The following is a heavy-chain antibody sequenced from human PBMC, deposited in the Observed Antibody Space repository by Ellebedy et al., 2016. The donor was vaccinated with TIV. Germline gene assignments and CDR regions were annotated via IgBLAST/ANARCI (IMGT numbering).Heavy chain of an antibody. V-gene: IGHV4-59*11. CDR3: TRDVLDNTSKYSYYMDV. CDR1: GGFIGSHY. CDR2: IFYSGNT. J-gene: IGHJ6*03. D-gene: IGHD2/OR15-2a*01. Sequence: SETLSLXXTVSGGFIGSHYWSWVRQPPGKGLEWIGYIFYSGNTKYNPSLKSRVTISVDMSTNQFSLKLISVSAADTAVYYCTRDVLDNTSKYSYYMDVWGNGTTVTVSS.